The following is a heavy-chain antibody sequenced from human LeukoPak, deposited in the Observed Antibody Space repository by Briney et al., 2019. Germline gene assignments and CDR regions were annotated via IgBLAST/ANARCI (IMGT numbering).Heavy chain of an antibody. Sequence: GRSLRLSCAASGFTFDDYAMHWVRQAPGKGLEWVSGISWNSGSIGYADSVKGRFTISRDNAKNSLYLQMNSLRAEDTALYYCAKDADYDSSGSNFDYWGQGTLVTVSS. CDR3: AKDADYDSSGSNFDY. D-gene: IGHD3-22*01. CDR2: ISWNSGSI. CDR1: GFTFDDYA. V-gene: IGHV3-9*01. J-gene: IGHJ4*02.